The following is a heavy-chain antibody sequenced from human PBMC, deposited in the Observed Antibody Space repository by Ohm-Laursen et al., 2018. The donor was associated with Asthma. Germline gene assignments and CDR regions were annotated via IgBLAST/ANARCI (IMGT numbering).Heavy chain of an antibody. Sequence: SLRLSCTAFGFPFSAYTMTWVRQAPGKGLEWVSSISGSSRYIYYTDSVEDRFTISRDNAKRSLYLQMNSLRAEDTAVYYCARDRVDIVTTTMNFYYGMDVWGQGTTVTVSS. J-gene: IGHJ6*02. CDR2: ISGSSRYI. D-gene: IGHD5-12*01. V-gene: IGHV3-21*01. CDR3: ARDRVDIVTTTMNFYYGMDV. CDR1: GFPFSAYT.